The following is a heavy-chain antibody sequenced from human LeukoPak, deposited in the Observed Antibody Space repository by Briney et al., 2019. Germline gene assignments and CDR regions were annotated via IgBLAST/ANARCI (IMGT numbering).Heavy chain of an antibody. J-gene: IGHJ4*02. CDR3: AEMDCSSTSCPFGG. Sequence: SQTLSLTCTVSGGSISSGGYYWSWIRQHPGKGLEWIGYIYYSGSTYYNPSLKSRVTISVDTSKNQFSLKLSSVTAADTAVYYRAEMDCSSTSCPFGGWGQGTLVTVSS. D-gene: IGHD2-2*01. CDR1: GGSISSGGYY. V-gene: IGHV4-31*03. CDR2: IYYSGST.